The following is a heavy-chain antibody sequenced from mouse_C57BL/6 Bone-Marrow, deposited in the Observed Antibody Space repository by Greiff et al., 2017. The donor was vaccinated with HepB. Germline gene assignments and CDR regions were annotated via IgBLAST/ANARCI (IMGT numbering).Heavy chain of an antibody. CDR2: IDPENGDT. CDR1: GFNIKDDY. Sequence: VQLQQSGAELVRPGASVKLSCTASGFNIKDDYMHWVKQRTEQGLEWIGWIDPENGDTEYASNFQGKATITADTSSNTAYLQLSILTSEDTAVYYCTTDGSSWGDYWGQGTSVTVSS. V-gene: IGHV14-4*01. J-gene: IGHJ4*01. D-gene: IGHD1-1*01. CDR3: TTDGSSWGDY.